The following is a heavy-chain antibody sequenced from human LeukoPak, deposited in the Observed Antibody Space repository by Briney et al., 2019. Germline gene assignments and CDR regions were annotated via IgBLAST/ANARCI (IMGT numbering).Heavy chain of an antibody. CDR1: GFTFIGNW. CDR3: AREEHRLAEAGTSAFDL. Sequence: PGGSLRLSCVASGFTFIGNWMHWVRQAPGKGLAWVSHINRDGGLTNYADSVKGRFTISRDNARNTVYLQMSSLRVEDTAIYFCAREEHRLAEAGTSAFDLGGQGTLVTVSP. D-gene: IGHD6-13*01. V-gene: IGHV3-74*01. J-gene: IGHJ3*01. CDR2: INRDGGLT.